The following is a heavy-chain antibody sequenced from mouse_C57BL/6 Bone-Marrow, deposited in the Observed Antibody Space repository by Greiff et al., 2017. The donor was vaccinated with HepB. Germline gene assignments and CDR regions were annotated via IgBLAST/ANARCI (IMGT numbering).Heavy chain of an antibody. CDR3: ARRGNYYGSSFLYWYFDV. Sequence: QVQLQQSGAELVMPGASVKLSCKASGYTFTSYWMHWVKQRPGQGLEWIGEIDPSDSYTNYNQKFKGKSTLTVDKSSSTAYMQLSSLTSEESAVYYCARRGNYYGSSFLYWYFDVWGTGTTVTVSS. V-gene: IGHV1-69*01. CDR1: GYTFTSYW. D-gene: IGHD1-1*01. CDR2: IDPSDSYT. J-gene: IGHJ1*03.